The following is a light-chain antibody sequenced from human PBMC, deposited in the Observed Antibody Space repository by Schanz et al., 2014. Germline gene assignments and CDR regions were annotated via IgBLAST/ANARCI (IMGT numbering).Light chain of an antibody. J-gene: IGLJ3*02. V-gene: IGLV1-40*01. CDR1: SSNIGAGYD. CDR2: GNN. Sequence: QSVLTQPPSVSGAPGQRVTISCTGSSSNIGAGYDVHWYQQLPGTAPKLLIYGNNNRPSGVPDRFSGSKSDTSASLAITGLQAEDEADYYCQSYDSSLSAWVFGGGTNSPS. CDR3: QSYDSSLSAWV.